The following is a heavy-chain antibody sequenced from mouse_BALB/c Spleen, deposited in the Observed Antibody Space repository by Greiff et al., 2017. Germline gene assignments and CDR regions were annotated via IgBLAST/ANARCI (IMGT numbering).Heavy chain of an antibody. CDR2: ISSGGSYT. V-gene: IGHV5-6*02. CDR1: GFTFSSYG. D-gene: IGHD3-3*01. Sequence: DVMLVESGGDFVKPGGSLKLSCAASGFTFSSYGMSWVRQTPDKRLEWVATISSGGSYTYYPDSVKGRFTISRDNAKNTLYLQMSSLKSEDTAMYYCARGDVGFAYWGQGTLVTVSA. CDR3: ARGDVGFAY. J-gene: IGHJ3*01.